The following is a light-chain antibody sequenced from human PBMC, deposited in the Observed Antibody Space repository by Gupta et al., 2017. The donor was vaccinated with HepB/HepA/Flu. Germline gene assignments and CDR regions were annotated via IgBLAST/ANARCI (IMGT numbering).Light chain of an antibody. CDR1: QEINTD. J-gene: IGKJ1*01. CDR2: AAS. V-gene: IGKV1-6*01. CDR3: RQEDSSPLT. Sequence: AIQLTQTPSSLSASVGDRVTITCRASQEINTDLSWYQQPPGKAPKILISAASKLQSGVPSRFSGRGSGTEFALTIRSLRPEDVATYYCRQEDSSPLTFGQGTKVEIK.